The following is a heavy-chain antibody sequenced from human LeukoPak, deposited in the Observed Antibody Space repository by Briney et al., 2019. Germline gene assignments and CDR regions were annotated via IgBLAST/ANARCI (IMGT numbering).Heavy chain of an antibody. V-gene: IGHV3-7*03. Sequence: PGGSLRLSCVVSEFNFRNYWMSWVRQTPGKGLEWVANIKQDGSDKYYVDSVKGRFIISRDNAKNSLYLQMNSLRDEDTAVYYCATSTAAAGTDWGQGTLVTVSS. CDR1: EFNFRNYW. CDR2: IKQDGSDK. D-gene: IGHD6-13*01. J-gene: IGHJ4*02. CDR3: ATSTAAAGTD.